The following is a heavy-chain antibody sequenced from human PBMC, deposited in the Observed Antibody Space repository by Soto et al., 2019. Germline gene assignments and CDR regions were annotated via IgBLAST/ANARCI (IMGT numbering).Heavy chain of an antibody. D-gene: IGHD2-15*01. J-gene: IGHJ6*02. CDR1: GFTFSSYS. CDR3: ARDCSGGSCYYYYGMDV. Sequence: GGSLRLSCAASGFTFSSYSMNWVRQAPGKGLEWVSSISSSSSYIYYADSVKGRFTISRDNAKNSLYLEMNSLRAEDTAVYYCARDCSGGSCYYYYGMDVWGQGTTVTVSS. CDR2: ISSSSSYI. V-gene: IGHV3-21*01.